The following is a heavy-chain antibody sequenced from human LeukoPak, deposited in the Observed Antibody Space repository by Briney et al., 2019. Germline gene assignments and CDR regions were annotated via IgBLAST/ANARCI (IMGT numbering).Heavy chain of an antibody. CDR1: GFTFSSYA. D-gene: IGHD2-2*01. CDR3: ARGYCSSTSCSPPSP. V-gene: IGHV3-30-3*01. CDR2: ISYDGSNK. Sequence: GGSLRLSCAASGFTFSSYAMHWVRQAPGKGLEWVAVISYDGSNKYYADSVKGRFTISRDNSKDTLYLQMNSLRAEDTAVYYCARGYCSSTSCSPPSPWGQGTLVTVSS. J-gene: IGHJ5*02.